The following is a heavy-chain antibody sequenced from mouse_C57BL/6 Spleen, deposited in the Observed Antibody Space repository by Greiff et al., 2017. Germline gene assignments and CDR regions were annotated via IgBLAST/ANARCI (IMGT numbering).Heavy chain of an antibody. CDR2: IYPGSGNT. D-gene: IGHD1-1*01. J-gene: IGHJ4*01. V-gene: IGHV1-66*01. Sequence: VQLQESGPELVKPGASVKISCKASGYSFTSYYIHWVKQRPGQGLEWIGWIYPGSGNTKYNEKFKGKATLTADTSSSTAYMQLSSLTSEDSAVYYCARGDLYYGSSSYAMDYWGQGTSVTVSS. CDR3: ARGDLYYGSSSYAMDY. CDR1: GYSFTSYY.